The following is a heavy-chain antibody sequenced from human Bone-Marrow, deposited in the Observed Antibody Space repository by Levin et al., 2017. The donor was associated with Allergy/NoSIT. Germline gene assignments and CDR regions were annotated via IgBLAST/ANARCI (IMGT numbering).Heavy chain of an antibody. CDR3: ARDIKPVYRWYSSCATSVPVAFDI. CDR2: IKQHGSEK. J-gene: IGHJ3*02. CDR1: GFTFSSYW. D-gene: IGHD6-19*01. V-gene: IGHV3-7*01. Sequence: PGGSLRLSCAASGFTFSSYWMSWVRQAPGKGLEWVADIKQHGSEKYYVDSVKGRFTISRDNAKNSLYLQMNSLRAEDTAVYYCARDIKPVYRWYSSCATSVPVAFDIWGQGTRVTVSS.